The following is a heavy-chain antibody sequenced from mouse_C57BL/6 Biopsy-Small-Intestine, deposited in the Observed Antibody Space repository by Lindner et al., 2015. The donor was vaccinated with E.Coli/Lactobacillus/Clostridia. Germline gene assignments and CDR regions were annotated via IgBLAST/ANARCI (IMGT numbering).Heavy chain of an antibody. Sequence: QLQESGPELVKPGASVKMSCKASGYTFTDYNMHWLKQSHGRRLEWIGYINPTNGGATYNQRFKDKATLTVNKSSSTAYMELRSLTSEDSAVYYCAPYGYDFDYWGQGSTLTVSS. CDR1: GYTFTDYN. CDR2: INPTNGGA. V-gene: IGHV1-22*01. D-gene: IGHD2-2*01. J-gene: IGHJ2*01. CDR3: APYGYDFDY.